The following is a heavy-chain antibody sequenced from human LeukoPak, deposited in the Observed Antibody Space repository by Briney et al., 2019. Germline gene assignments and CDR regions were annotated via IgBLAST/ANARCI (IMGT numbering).Heavy chain of an antibody. CDR3: ARDGYNSYYFDY. CDR1: GGTFSSYA. Sequence: ASVKVSCKASGGTFSSYAISWVRQAPGQGLEWMGRIIPILGIADYAQKFQGRVTITADKATSTAYMELSSLRSEDTAVYYCARDGYNSYYFDYWGQGTLVTVSS. CDR2: IIPILGIA. D-gene: IGHD1-1*01. V-gene: IGHV1-69*04. J-gene: IGHJ4*02.